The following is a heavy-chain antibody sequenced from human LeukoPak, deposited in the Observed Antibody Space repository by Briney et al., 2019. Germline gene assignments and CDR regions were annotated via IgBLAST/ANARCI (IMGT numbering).Heavy chain of an antibody. J-gene: IGHJ4*02. CDR3: AKDGSGVPSCQLNY. CDR1: GFTFSSYG. CDR2: ISYDGSNK. V-gene: IGHV3-30*18. D-gene: IGHD2-2*01. Sequence: PGGSLRLSCAASGFTFSSYGMHWVRQAPGKGLEWVAVISYDGSNKYYADSVKGRFTISRDNSKNTLYLQMNSLRTEDTAVYYCAKDGSGVPSCQLNYWGQGTLVTVSS.